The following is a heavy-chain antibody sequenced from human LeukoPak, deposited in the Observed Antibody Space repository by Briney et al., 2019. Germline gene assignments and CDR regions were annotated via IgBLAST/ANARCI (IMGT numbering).Heavy chain of an antibody. J-gene: IGHJ6*02. CDR3: ARAPTDNNWNYDGNYYGMDV. CDR2: MNPNSGNT. CDR1: GYTFTSYD. D-gene: IGHD1-7*01. V-gene: IGHV1-8*01. Sequence: ASVKVSCKASGYTFTSYDINWVRQATGQGLEWMGRMNPNSGNTGYAQKFQGRVTMTRNTSISTAYMELSSLRSEDTAVYYCARAPTDNNWNYDGNYYGMDVWGQGTTVTVSS.